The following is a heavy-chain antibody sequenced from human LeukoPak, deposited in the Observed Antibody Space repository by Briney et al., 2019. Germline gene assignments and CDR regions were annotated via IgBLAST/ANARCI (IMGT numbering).Heavy chain of an antibody. Sequence: SETPSLTCAVHGGSFSGYYWSWIRQPPGKGLEWIGEINHSGSTNYNPSLKSRVTISVDTSKNQFSLKLSSVTAADTAVYYCARGRIAARLRTFDYWGQGTLVTVSS. V-gene: IGHV4-34*01. J-gene: IGHJ4*02. D-gene: IGHD6-6*01. CDR1: GGSFSGYY. CDR3: ARGRIAARLRTFDY. CDR2: INHSGST.